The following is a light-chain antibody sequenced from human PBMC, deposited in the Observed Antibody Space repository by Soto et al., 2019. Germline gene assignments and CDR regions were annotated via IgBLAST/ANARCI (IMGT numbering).Light chain of an antibody. CDR3: QQRGSWPPSIT. CDR1: QGIGDT. CDR2: DAS. V-gene: IGKV3-11*01. Sequence: EIVMTQSPATLSVSPGEGATLSCRASQGIGDTLVWYQQKPGQAPRLLIHDASSRATGIPARFSGSGSETDFTLTISSLEPEDFAVYYCQQRGSWPPSITFGQGTRLEI. J-gene: IGKJ5*01.